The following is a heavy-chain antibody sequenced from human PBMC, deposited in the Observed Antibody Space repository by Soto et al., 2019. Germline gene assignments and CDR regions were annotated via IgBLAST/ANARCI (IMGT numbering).Heavy chain of an antibody. Sequence: GASVKVSCKASGYTFTSYGISWVRQAPGQGLEWMGWISAYNGNTNYAQKLQGRVTMTTDTSTSTAYMELRSLRSDDTAVYYCAVDYYGSGSPPAPSDYWGQGTLVTVSS. J-gene: IGHJ4*02. CDR1: GYTFTSYG. CDR2: ISAYNGNT. V-gene: IGHV1-18*01. D-gene: IGHD3-10*01. CDR3: AVDYYGSGSPPAPSDY.